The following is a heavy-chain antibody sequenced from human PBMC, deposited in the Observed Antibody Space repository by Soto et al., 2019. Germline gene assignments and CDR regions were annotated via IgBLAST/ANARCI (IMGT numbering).Heavy chain of an antibody. Sequence: EVQLVESGGGLVQPGRSLRLSCVASGSTFDDYALHWVRQVPGKDLELVSGISWNSGTMGYADSVKGRFTISRDNAKNSLYLQMNSLRLEDTAFYYCAKEVEGDGYNGDAFDLWGQGTLVTVS. CDR3: AKEVEGDGYNGDAFDL. J-gene: IGHJ3*01. CDR2: ISWNSGTM. CDR1: GSTFDDYA. V-gene: IGHV3-9*01. D-gene: IGHD5-12*01.